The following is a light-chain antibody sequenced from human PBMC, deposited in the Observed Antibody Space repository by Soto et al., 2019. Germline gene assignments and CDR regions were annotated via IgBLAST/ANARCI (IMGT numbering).Light chain of an antibody. CDR1: RSILYSPTNRVY. V-gene: IGKV4-1*01. J-gene: IGKJ3*01. CDR3: HQYYTTVGS. Sequence: DIVMTESPGSLAVSLGERATINCKSSRSILYSPTNRVYLAWYQQKPGQPPKLLIYWASTRESGVPDRFSGSGSGTDFTLTIRSLQAEDVAVYYCHQYYTTVGSFGPGTKVDIK. CDR2: WAS.